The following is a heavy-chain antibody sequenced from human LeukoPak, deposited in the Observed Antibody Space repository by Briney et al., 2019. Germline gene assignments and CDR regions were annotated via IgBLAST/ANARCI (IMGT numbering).Heavy chain of an antibody. Sequence: GGSLRLSCAASGFTFSRYDMHWVRQAPGKGLEYVSGVSSNGDRTYYAKSVKGRYTISRDNSKNTLYLQMGSLRAEDMAVYYCAGGSGTFSPDYWGQGTLVTVSS. V-gene: IGHV3-64*01. CDR3: AGGSGTFSPDY. J-gene: IGHJ4*02. CDR2: VSSNGDRT. CDR1: GFTFSRYD. D-gene: IGHD3-10*01.